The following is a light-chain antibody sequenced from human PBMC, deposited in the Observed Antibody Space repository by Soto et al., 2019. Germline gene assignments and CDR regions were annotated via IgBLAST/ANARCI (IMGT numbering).Light chain of an antibody. CDR2: DAS. CDR1: QSISSW. CDR3: QQYNSYSQYT. V-gene: IGKV1-5*01. Sequence: DIQMTQSPSTLSAYVGDRVTITCRASQSISSWLAWYQQKPGKAPKLLIYDASSLESGVPSRFSGSGSGTEFTLTIRSLQPDDVATYYCQQYNSYSQYTFGQGTKLEIK. J-gene: IGKJ2*01.